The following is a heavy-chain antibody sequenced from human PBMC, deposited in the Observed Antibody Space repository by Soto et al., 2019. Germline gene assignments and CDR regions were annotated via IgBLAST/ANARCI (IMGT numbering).Heavy chain of an antibody. Sequence: SETLSLTCTVSGASISGYYWSWIRKSAGKGLEWIGYIYYSGSTYYNPSLKSRVTISVHPSKNQFSLKLTSVTAAHTAIYFCARLVYDTRLNYMYFDFWGQGALVTVSS. CDR1: GASISGYY. V-gene: IGHV4-59*06. CDR2: IYYSGST. CDR3: ARLVYDTRLNYMYFDF. D-gene: IGHD3-10*01. J-gene: IGHJ4*02.